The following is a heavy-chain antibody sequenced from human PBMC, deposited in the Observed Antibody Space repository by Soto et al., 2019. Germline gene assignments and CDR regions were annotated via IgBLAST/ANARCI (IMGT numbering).Heavy chain of an antibody. CDR2: TYYRSKWYN. Sequence: PSQTLSLTCAVSGDSVSSNNIAWNWLRQSPWRGLEWLGRTYYRSKWYNEYAVSVRSRITINLDTSKNQFSLQLNSVTPEDTAVYYCARGRWYTFDYCGQGPQVTVSS. J-gene: IGHJ4*02. D-gene: IGHD2-15*01. CDR3: ARGRWYTFDY. V-gene: IGHV6-1*01. CDR1: GDSVSSNNIA.